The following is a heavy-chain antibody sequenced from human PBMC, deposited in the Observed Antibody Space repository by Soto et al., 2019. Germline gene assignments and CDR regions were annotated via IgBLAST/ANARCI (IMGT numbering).Heavy chain of an antibody. CDR1: GFTFSSYS. CDR2: ISSSSSYI. D-gene: IGHD6-19*01. J-gene: IGHJ3*02. Sequence: GGSLRLSCAASGFTFSSYSMNWVRQAPGKGLEWVSSISSSSSYIYYADSVKGRFTISRDNAKNSLYLQMNSLRAEDTAVYYCARDASIAVAATGAFDIWGQGTMVTVSS. V-gene: IGHV3-21*01. CDR3: ARDASIAVAATGAFDI.